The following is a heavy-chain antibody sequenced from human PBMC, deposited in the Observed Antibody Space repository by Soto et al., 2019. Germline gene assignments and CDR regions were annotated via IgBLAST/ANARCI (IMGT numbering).Heavy chain of an antibody. J-gene: IGHJ4*02. CDR3: ASWFFTSDY. CDR2: ISSSSSTI. CDR1: GFTFSSYS. D-gene: IGHD3-16*01. V-gene: IGHV3-48*01. Sequence: LRLSCAASGFTFSSYSMNWVRQAPGKGLEWVSYISSSSSTIYYADSVKGRFTISRDNAKNSLYLQMNSLRGEDTAVYYCASWFFTSDYWGQGTLVTVSS.